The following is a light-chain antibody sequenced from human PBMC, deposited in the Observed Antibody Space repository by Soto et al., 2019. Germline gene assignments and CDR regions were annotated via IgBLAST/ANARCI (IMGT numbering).Light chain of an antibody. J-gene: IGKJ4*01. CDR3: QQRSNWPPGLT. Sequence: IVMAQSPGTQCLCVDVRGSRISRTSQSVSSSYLAWYQQKPGQAPRLLIYDASNRATGIPARFSGSGSGTDFTLTISSLEPEDFAVYYCQQRSNWPPGLTCGGGTKVDIK. CDR1: QSVSSSY. CDR2: DAS. V-gene: IGKV3D-20*02.